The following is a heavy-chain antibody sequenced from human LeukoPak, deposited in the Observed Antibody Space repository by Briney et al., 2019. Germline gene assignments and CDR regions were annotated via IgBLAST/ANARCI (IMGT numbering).Heavy chain of an antibody. V-gene: IGHV4-39*01. Sequence: SETLSLTCSVSGVSIYSSTYYWAWLRQPPGKGLEFIGSIYYDGNKFQNPVLKRRLTITVDTSTNHFFLLLNPVTAADTAVYYCARQLAAGNDPFDIWGQGTLVTVSS. CDR3: ARQLAAGNDPFDI. CDR1: GVSIYSSTYY. D-gene: IGHD6-13*01. CDR2: IYYDGNK. J-gene: IGHJ3*02.